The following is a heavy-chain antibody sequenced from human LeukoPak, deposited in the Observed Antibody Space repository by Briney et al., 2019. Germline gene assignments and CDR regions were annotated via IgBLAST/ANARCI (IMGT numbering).Heavy chain of an antibody. J-gene: IGHJ4*02. CDR3: ARDGYSFGHDFDY. V-gene: IGHV3-74*01. CDR2: IKGDGSST. D-gene: IGHD5-18*01. CDR1: GFTFSSYA. Sequence: GGSLRLSCAASGFTFSSYAMSWVRQAPGKGLVWVSRIKGDGSSTSYADSVKGRFTISRDNAKNTLYLQMNSLRAEDTAVYYCARDGYSFGHDFDYWGQGTLVTVSS.